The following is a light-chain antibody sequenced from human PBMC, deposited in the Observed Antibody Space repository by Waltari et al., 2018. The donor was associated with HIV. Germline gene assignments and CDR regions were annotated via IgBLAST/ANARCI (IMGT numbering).Light chain of an antibody. V-gene: IGLV3-10*01. J-gene: IGLJ3*02. CDR2: VDT. CDR1: ALPKKY. CDR3: YSTDSSGNHRV. Sequence: SYELTQPPSVSVSPGQTARITCSGDALPKKYASWYQQKSGQDPVLVIYVDTKRPSGIPYGFSGSSSETMATLTVRGAQVEDEADYYCYSTDSSGNHRVFGRGTKLTVL.